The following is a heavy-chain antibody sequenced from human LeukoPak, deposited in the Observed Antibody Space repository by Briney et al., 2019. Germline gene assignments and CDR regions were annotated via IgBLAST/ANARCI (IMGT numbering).Heavy chain of an antibody. Sequence: GGSLRLSCAASGFTFSSYSMNWVRQAPGKGLEWVSSISSSSSSYIYYADSVKGRFTISRENAKNSLYLQMNSLRAEDTAVYYCAREGAAAAGASFDYWGQGTLVTVSS. J-gene: IGHJ4*02. CDR3: AREGAAAAGASFDY. CDR2: ISSSSSSYI. D-gene: IGHD6-13*01. V-gene: IGHV3-21*01. CDR1: GFTFSSYS.